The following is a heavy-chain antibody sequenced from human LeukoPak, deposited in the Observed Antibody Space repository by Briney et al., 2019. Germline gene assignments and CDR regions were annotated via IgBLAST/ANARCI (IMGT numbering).Heavy chain of an antibody. CDR2: MNPNSGNT. V-gene: IGHV1-8*01. J-gene: IGHJ6*03. CDR3: ARGFSSWYYYYYYMDV. CDR1: GYTFTSYD. Sequence: ASVKVSCKASGYTFTSYDINWVRQATGQGLEWMGWMNPNSGNTGYAQKFQGRVTMTRNTSISTAYMELSSLRSEDTAVYYCARGFSSWYYYYYYMDVWGKGTTVTVSS. D-gene: IGHD6-13*01.